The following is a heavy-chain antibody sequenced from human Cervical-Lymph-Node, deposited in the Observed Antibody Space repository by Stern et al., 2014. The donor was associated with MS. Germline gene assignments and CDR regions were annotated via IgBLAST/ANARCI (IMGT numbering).Heavy chain of an antibody. J-gene: IGHJ4*02. CDR2: IHYSGNT. V-gene: IGHV4-31*03. CDR3: ARMGTSLDY. Sequence: VQLLQSGPGLVKPSQTLSLTCTVSSGSIRSGGYYWSWIRQHPGKGLEWIGHIHYSGNTYYNPSLMRRVIISVDTSKSQFSLKLTSVTVADTAVYYCARMGTSLDYWGLGTLVTVSS. CDR1: SGSIRSGGYY. D-gene: IGHD1-14*01.